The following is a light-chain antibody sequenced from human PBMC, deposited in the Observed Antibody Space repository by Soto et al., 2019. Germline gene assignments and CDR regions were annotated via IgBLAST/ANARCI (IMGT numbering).Light chain of an antibody. CDR1: SSNIGSNY. V-gene: IGLV1-47*01. CDR2: RNN. Sequence: QSVLTQPPSASGTPGQRVTISCSGSSSNIGSNYVYWYQQLPGTAPKLLIYRNNQRPSGVPDRFSGSKSGTSASLAISGLRSEDEADYYCFSSSTKISRHVLGTGTKLTVL. CDR3: FSSSTKISRHV. J-gene: IGLJ1*01.